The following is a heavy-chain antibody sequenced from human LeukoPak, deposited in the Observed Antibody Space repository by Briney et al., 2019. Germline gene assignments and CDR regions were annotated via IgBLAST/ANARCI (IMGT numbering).Heavy chain of an antibody. CDR1: GGSISSYY. D-gene: IGHD3-22*01. CDR3: ARDKFPEWDYYDSSGYHDAFDI. CDR2: IYTSRST. V-gene: IGHV4-4*07. Sequence: SETLSLTCTVSGGSISSYYWSWIRQPAGKGLEWIGRIYTSRSTNYNPSLKSRVTMSVDTSKNQFSLKLSSVTAADTAVYYCARDKFPEWDYYDSSGYHDAFDIWGQGTMVTVSS. J-gene: IGHJ3*02.